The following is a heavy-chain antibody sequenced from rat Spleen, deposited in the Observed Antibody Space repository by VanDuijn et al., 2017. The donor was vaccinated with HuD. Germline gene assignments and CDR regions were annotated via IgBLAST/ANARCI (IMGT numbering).Heavy chain of an antibody. CDR1: GFTLSYYG. Sequence: EVQLVESGGGLVQPGRSMELSCAAPGFTLSYYGMAWVRQAPTKGLEWVATISYDGSNTYYRDSVKGRFTLSRDNAKSTLYLQIDSLRSEDTATYYCARVIYYYVSGGWYFDLWGPGTMVTVSS. D-gene: IGHD1-12*01. CDR3: ARVIYYYVSGGWYFDL. CDR2: ISYDGSNT. V-gene: IGHV5-29*01. J-gene: IGHJ1*01.